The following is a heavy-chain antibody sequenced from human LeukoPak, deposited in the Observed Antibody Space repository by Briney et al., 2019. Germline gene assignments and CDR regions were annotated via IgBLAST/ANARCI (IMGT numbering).Heavy chain of an antibody. V-gene: IGHV1-69*04. Sequence: GASVKVSCKASGGTFSSYAISWVRQAPGQGLEWVGRIIPILGIANYAQKFQGRVTITADKSTSTAYMELSSLRSEDTAVYYCARDKLGGWGGRLGYCSGGSCYSGLLASLGNYYYYYYGMDVWGQGTTVTVSS. CDR1: GGTFSSYA. D-gene: IGHD2-15*01. CDR3: ARDKLGGWGGRLGYCSGGSCYSGLLASLGNYYYYYYGMDV. CDR2: IIPILGIA. J-gene: IGHJ6*02.